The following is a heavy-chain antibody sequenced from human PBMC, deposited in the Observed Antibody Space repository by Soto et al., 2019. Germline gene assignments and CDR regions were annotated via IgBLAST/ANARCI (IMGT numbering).Heavy chain of an antibody. CDR2: ISTYNGNT. CDR3: ARVMTTFGVISKGPDH. D-gene: IGHD3-3*01. V-gene: IGHV1-18*04. J-gene: IGHJ4*02. Sequence: QVPLVQSGAEVKRPGASVKVSCKASGYPFTSYGITWVRQAPGQGLEWMGWISTYNGNTNYVESLQGSVTMTTDTSTTTAYMEVRSLSSDDTAVYYCARVMTTFGVISKGPDHWGQGTLVTVSS. CDR1: GYPFTSYG.